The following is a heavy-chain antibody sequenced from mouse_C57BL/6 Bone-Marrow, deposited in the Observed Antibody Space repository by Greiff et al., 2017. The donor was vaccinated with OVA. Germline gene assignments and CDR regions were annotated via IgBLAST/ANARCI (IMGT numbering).Heavy chain of an antibody. J-gene: IGHJ2*01. CDR3: ARGGDYGSLPYFDY. CDR1: GYTFTSYD. V-gene: IGHV1-85*01. CDR2: IYPRDGST. D-gene: IGHD1-1*01. Sequence: VQLQQSGPELVKPGASVKLSCKASGYTFTSYDINWVKPRPGQGLEWIGWIYPRDGSTKYNEKFKGKATLTVDTSSSTAYRELHSLTSEDSAVYFCARGGDYGSLPYFDYWGQGTTLTVSS.